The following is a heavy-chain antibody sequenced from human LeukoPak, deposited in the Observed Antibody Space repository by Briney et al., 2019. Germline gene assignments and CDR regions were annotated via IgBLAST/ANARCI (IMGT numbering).Heavy chain of an antibody. V-gene: IGHV3-48*04. CDR3: ARDRGGSYSAIDY. D-gene: IGHD1-26*01. CDR1: GFTFSSYG. Sequence: PGRSLRLSCAASGFTFSSYGMHWVRQAPGKGLEWVSFYYADSVKGRFTISRDNAKNSLYLQMNSLRAEDTAVYYCARDRGGSYSAIDYGGQGPLVTVSS. J-gene: IGHJ4*02.